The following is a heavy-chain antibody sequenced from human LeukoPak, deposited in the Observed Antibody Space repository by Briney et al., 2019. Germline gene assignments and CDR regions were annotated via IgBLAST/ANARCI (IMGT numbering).Heavy chain of an antibody. CDR2: ISGSGGST. CDR3: AKEEAAAGIYEVGY. J-gene: IGHJ4*02. CDR1: GFTFSSYA. V-gene: IGHV3-23*01. Sequence: PGGPLRLSCAASGFTFSSYAMSWVRQAPGKGLEWVSAISGSGGSTYYADSVKGRFTISRDNSKNTLYLQMNSLRAEDTAVYYCAKEEAAAGIYEVGYWGQGTLVTVSS. D-gene: IGHD6-13*01.